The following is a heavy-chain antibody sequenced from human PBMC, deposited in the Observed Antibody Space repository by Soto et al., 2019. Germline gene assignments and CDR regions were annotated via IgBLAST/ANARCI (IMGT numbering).Heavy chain of an antibody. J-gene: IGHJ6*02. CDR3: ARALSYDFWSGYRNNYGMDV. CDR1: VGSFSGYY. V-gene: IGHV4-34*01. CDR2: INHIGST. Sequence: SETLSLTCAVYVGSFSGYYWSWIRQPPGKGLEWIGEINHIGSTNYNPSLKSRVTISVDTSKNQFSLKLSSVTAADTAVYYCARALSYDFWSGYRNNYGMDVWGQGTTVTVSS. D-gene: IGHD3-3*01.